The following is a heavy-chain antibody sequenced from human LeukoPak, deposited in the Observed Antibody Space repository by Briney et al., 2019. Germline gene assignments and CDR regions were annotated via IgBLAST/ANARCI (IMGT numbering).Heavy chain of an antibody. J-gene: IGHJ4*02. V-gene: IGHV3-23*01. CDR3: SKPKEPDFWSGYYTDY. CDR1: GFTFSSHA. D-gene: IGHD3-3*01. Sequence: GGSLRLSCAASGFTFSSHAMSWVRQAPPKGLEWVSAISGSGGSTYYADSVKGRFTISRDNSKNTLYLQMNSLRAEDTAVYYCSKPKEPDFWSGYYTDYWGQGTLVTVSS. CDR2: ISGSGGST.